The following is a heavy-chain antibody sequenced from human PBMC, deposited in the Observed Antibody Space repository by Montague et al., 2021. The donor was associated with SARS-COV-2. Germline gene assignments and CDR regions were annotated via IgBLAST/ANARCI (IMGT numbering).Heavy chain of an antibody. CDR2: NNNRGNT. CDR3: VRVTHPRSAWPYYMDV. V-gene: IGHV4-39*01. D-gene: IGHD4-11*01. Sequence: SETLSLTCTVSGDSISSSSYYWGWIRQPPGKGLEWIGSNNNRGNTYNNPSLRSRVSISVDMSKNQFSLNVRSVTAADTGLFYCVRVTHPRSAWPYYMDVWGKGTTVTV. CDR1: GDSISSSSYY. J-gene: IGHJ6*03.